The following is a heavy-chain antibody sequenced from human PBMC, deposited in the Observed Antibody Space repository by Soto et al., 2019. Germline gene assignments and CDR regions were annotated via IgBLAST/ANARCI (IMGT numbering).Heavy chain of an antibody. CDR1: GFSLSTSGVG. CDR3: AHRSGLRFLEWLWRRGAFDI. J-gene: IGHJ3*02. CDR2: IYWDDDK. Sequence: QITLKESGPTLVKPTQTLTLTCTCSGFSLSTSGVGVGWIRQTPGKALEWLALIYWDDDKRYSPSLKSRLTITKDTSTNPVVLTMTNMDPVDTATYSCAHRSGLRFLEWLWRRGAFDIWGQGTMVTVSS. D-gene: IGHD3-3*01. V-gene: IGHV2-5*02.